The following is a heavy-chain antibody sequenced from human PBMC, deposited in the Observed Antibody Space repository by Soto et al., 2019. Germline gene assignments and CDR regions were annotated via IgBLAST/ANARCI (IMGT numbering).Heavy chain of an antibody. CDR3: ERATHYYSISRPIDY. CDR1: GGSVSSGSYY. J-gene: IGHJ4*02. D-gene: IGHD6-13*01. CDR2: IYYSGST. Sequence: SETLSLTCTVSGGSVSSGSYYWSWIRQPPGKGLEWIGYIYYSGSTNYNPSLKSRVTISVDTSKNQFSLKLSSVTAADTAVYYCERATHYYSISRPIDYWGEGTLVTVSS. V-gene: IGHV4-61*01.